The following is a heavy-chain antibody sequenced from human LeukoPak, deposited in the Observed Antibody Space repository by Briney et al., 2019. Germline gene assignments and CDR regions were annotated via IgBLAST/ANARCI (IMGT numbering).Heavy chain of an antibody. CDR1: GYTFSSNH. Sequence: ASVKVSCKASGYTFSSNHIHWVRQAPGQGLEWMGIINPSGGSATHAQKFQGRVTMTSDTSTSTVYMELSSLRSEDTAVYYCARAGVNYYYYMDVWGKGTTVTISS. D-gene: IGHD3-10*01. V-gene: IGHV1-46*01. CDR3: ARAGVNYYYYMDV. CDR2: INPSGGSA. J-gene: IGHJ6*03.